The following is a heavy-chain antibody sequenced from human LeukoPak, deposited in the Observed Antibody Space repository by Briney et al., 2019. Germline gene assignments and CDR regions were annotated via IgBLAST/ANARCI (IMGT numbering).Heavy chain of an antibody. CDR1: GFTFSTYG. D-gene: IGHD3-10*01. CDR3: AKRGPIYSASPGNYFDY. CDR2: ISGNDEGT. Sequence: GGSLRLSCVASGFTFSTYGMTWVRQAPGKGLGWVSSISGNDEGTYYADSVKGRFTISRDNSKNTLYLQMNSLRAEDTAVYYCAKRGPIYSASPGNYFDYWGQGTLVTVSS. J-gene: IGHJ4*02. V-gene: IGHV3-23*01.